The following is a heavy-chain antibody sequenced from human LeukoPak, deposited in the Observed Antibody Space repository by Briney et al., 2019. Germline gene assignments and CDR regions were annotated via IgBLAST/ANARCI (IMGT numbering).Heavy chain of an antibody. D-gene: IGHD3-22*01. CDR1: GFTFSSYA. Sequence: PGGTLRLSCAASGFTFSSYAMSWLRQAPGKGLEWVSAISVSGSSTYYADSVKGRFTISRDNSKNTLYLQMNSLRAEDTAVYYCAKSPSLFLNWFDPWGQGTLVTVSS. J-gene: IGHJ5*02. CDR2: ISVSGSST. V-gene: IGHV3-23*01. CDR3: AKSPSLFLNWFDP.